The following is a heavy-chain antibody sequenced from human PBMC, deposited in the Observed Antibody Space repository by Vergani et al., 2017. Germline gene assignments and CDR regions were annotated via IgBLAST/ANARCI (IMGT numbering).Heavy chain of an antibody. D-gene: IGHD3-10*01. Sequence: VQLVESGGGVVQPGGSLRLSCAASGFTFSSSSMNWVRQAPGKGLEWFSSISSSSSYIHYSDSLKGRFTISRDNAKSALYLQMNSLRAEDTGVYYCARYRYYLGSGSYPYFYYYGLDVWGQGTAVTVSS. J-gene: IGHJ6*02. CDR2: ISSSSSYI. CDR3: ARYRYYLGSGSYPYFYYYGLDV. V-gene: IGHV3-21*02. CDR1: GFTFSSSS.